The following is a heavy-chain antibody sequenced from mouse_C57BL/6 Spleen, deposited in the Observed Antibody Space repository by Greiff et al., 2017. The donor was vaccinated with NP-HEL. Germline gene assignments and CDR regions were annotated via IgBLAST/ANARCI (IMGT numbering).Heavy chain of an antibody. V-gene: IGHV1-50*01. CDR2: IYPSDSYT. Sequence: QVQLKQPGAELVKPGASVKLSCKASGYTFTSYWMQWVKQRPGQGLEWIGEIYPSDSYTNYNQKFKGKATLTVDTSSSTDYMQLSSLTSEDSAGYYCARWGGYFDYWGQGTTLTVSS. CDR3: ARWGGYFDY. CDR1: GYTFTSYW. J-gene: IGHJ2*01.